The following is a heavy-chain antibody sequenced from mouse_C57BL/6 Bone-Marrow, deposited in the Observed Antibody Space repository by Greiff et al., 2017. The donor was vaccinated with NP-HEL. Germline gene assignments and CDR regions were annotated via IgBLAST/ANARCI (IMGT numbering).Heavy chain of an antibody. J-gene: IGHJ4*01. CDR2: IYPGSGNT. CDR3: ARSPHYYGSSYDAMDY. D-gene: IGHD1-1*01. Sequence: VQLQQSGPELVKPGASVKISCKASGYSFTSYYIHWVKQRPGQGLEWIGWIYPGSGNTKYNEKFKGKATLTADTSSSTAYMQLSSLTSEDSAVYYCARSPHYYGSSYDAMDYWGQGTSVTVSS. CDR1: GYSFTSYY. V-gene: IGHV1-66*01.